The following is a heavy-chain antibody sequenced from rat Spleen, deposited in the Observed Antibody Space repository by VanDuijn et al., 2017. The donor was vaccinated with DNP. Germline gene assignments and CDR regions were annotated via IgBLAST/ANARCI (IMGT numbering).Heavy chain of an antibody. CDR3: ASVRSDYFDY. CDR1: GFTFSDYA. D-gene: IGHD1-11*01. Sequence: EVQLVESGGDLVQPGRSLKLSCAASGFTFSDYAMAWVRQAPKKGLEWVATISYDGSRTYYRDSVKGRFTISRDNAKSTLYLQMDSLRSEDTATYYCASVRSDYFDYWGQGVMVTVSS. V-gene: IGHV5-7*01. J-gene: IGHJ2*01. CDR2: ISYDGSRT.